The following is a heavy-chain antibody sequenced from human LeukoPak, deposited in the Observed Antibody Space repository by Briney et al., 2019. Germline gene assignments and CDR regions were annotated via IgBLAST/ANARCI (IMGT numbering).Heavy chain of an antibody. CDR1: GGSISSYY. V-gene: IGHV4-34*01. J-gene: IGHJ4*02. D-gene: IGHD6-13*01. CDR3: ARGGSAAAAGTGIDY. Sequence: PSETLSLTCTVSGGSISSYYWSWIRQPPGKGLEWIGEINHSGSTNYNPSLKSRVTISVDTSKNQFSLKLSSVTAADTAVYYCARGGSAAAAGTGIDYWGQGTLVTVSS. CDR2: INHSGST.